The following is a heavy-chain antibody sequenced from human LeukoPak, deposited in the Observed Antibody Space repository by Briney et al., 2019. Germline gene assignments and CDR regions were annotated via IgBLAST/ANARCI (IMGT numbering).Heavy chain of an antibody. CDR1: GGSFSGYY. D-gene: IGHD6-6*01. V-gene: IGHV4-4*09. CDR3: ARHDTAARRYFDY. J-gene: IGHJ4*02. Sequence: SETLSLTCAVYGGSFSGYYWSWIRQPPGKGLEWIGYIYTSGSTNYNPSLKSRVTISVDTSKNQFSLKLSSVTAADTAVYYCARHDTAARRYFDYWGQGTLVTVSS. CDR2: IYTSGST.